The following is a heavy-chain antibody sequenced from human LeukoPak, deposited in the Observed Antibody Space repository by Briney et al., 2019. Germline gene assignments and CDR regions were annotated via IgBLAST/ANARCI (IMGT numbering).Heavy chain of an antibody. D-gene: IGHD1-26*01. CDR2: ISAYNGNT. Sequence: ASVKVSCKASGYTFTSYGISWVRQAPGQGLEWMGWISAYNGNTNYAQKLQGRVTMTTDTSTSTAYLQWSSLKASDTAMYYCARGGSEVDAFDIWGQGTMVTVSS. CDR1: GYTFTSYG. V-gene: IGHV1-18*01. CDR3: ARGGSEVDAFDI. J-gene: IGHJ3*02.